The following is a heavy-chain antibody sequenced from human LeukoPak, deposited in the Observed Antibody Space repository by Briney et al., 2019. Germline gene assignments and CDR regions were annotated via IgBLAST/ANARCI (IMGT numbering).Heavy chain of an antibody. Sequence: PGGSLRLSXAASGFTFSSYSMNWVRQAPGKGLEWVSSISSSSSYIYYADSVKGRFTISRDNAKNSLYLQMNSLRAEDTAVYYCARALGWGIWAFDIWGQGTMVTVSS. J-gene: IGHJ3*02. V-gene: IGHV3-21*01. CDR2: ISSSSSYI. CDR1: GFTFSSYS. CDR3: ARALGWGIWAFDI. D-gene: IGHD2-8*02.